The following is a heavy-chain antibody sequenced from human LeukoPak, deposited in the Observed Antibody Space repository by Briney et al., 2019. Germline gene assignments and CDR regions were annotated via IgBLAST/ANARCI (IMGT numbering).Heavy chain of an antibody. D-gene: IGHD2-2*01. CDR3: ARREVCSSTSCYVGWFDP. J-gene: IGHJ5*02. V-gene: IGHV4-59*01. CDR2: IYYSVSN. Sequence: SETLSLTCTVSGGSIRSYYWSWIRQPPGNGLEWIGYIYYSVSNNYNTSLKSRVTISVDTSKNPFSLKLSSVTAADTAVYYCARREVCSSTSCYVGWFDPWGQGTLVTVSS. CDR1: GGSIRSYY.